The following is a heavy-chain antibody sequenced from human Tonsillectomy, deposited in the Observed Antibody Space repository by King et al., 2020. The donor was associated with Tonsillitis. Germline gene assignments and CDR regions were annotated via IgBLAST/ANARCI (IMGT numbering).Heavy chain of an antibody. J-gene: IGHJ4*02. CDR2: IRSKTDGGTT. Sequence: VQLVESGGGLVKPGGSLRLSCAASGFTFSNAWMSWVRQAPGKGLEWVGRIRSKTDGGTTDYAAPVKGRFTISRDDSTNTLYLQMNSLKTEDTAVYYCTTEVIVATITMPPYALVDYWGEGSLVTVSS. V-gene: IGHV3-15*01. CDR1: GFTFSNAW. D-gene: IGHD5-12*01. CDR3: TTEVIVATITMPPYALVDY.